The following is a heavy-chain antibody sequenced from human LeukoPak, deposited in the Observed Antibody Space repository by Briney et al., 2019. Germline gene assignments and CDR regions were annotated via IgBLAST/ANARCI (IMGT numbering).Heavy chain of an antibody. CDR1: GFTFSSYG. Sequence: GESLRLSCAASGFTFSSYGMYWVRQAPGKGLEWVAVISYDGSNKYCADSVKGRFSISRDNSKNTLDLQMNSLRAEDTAVYYCAKALYSSLTKDAFDIWGQGTKVTVSS. J-gene: IGHJ3*02. CDR2: ISYDGSNK. CDR3: AKALYSSLTKDAFDI. V-gene: IGHV3-30*18. D-gene: IGHD6-19*01.